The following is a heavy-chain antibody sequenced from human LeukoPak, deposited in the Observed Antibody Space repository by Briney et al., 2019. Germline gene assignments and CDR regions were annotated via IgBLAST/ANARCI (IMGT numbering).Heavy chain of an antibody. J-gene: IGHJ4*02. V-gene: IGHV3-11*01. D-gene: IGHD3-16*01. CDR2: INSGGSSI. CDR1: GFTFSDYY. Sequence: GGSLRLSCAASGFTFSDYYMSWIRQAAGKGLEWVSYINSGGSSISFADSVKGRFTISRDHAKNSLYLQMNSLRAEDTAVYYCARGRNRGTYSDYWGQGTLVTVSS. CDR3: ARGRNRGTYSDY.